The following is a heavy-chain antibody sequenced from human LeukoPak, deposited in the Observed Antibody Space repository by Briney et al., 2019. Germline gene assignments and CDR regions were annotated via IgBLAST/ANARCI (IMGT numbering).Heavy chain of an antibody. Sequence: PGGSLRLSCAASGFTFSSYSMNWVRQAPGKGLEWVSCISSSSSYTYYADSVKGRFTISRDNAKNSLYLQMNSLRVEDTAVYYCARAHNWKYGTFDYWGQGTLVTVSS. V-gene: IGHV3-21*01. CDR2: ISSSSSYT. J-gene: IGHJ4*02. D-gene: IGHD1-7*01. CDR1: GFTFSSYS. CDR3: ARAHNWKYGTFDY.